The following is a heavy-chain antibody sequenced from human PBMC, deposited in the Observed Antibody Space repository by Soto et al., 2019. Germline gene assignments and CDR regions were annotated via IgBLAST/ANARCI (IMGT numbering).Heavy chain of an antibody. CDR3: ARGGGRGYNELDP. D-gene: IGHD5-12*01. V-gene: IGHV1-2*02. CDR2: INPNSGGT. Sequence: ASVKVSCKASGYTFTAYYMHWVRQAPGQGLEWMGWINPNSGGTYHAQNFQGRVTMTRDTSTTTAYMELASLRSDDTAVYYCARGGGRGYNELDPWGHGTLVTVS. CDR1: GYTFTAYY. J-gene: IGHJ5*02.